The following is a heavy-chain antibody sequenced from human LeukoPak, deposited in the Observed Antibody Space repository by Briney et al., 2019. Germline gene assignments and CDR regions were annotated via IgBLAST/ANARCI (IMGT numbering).Heavy chain of an antibody. Sequence: ASVKVSCKASGYTFTSYGISWVRQAPGQGLEWMGWISAYNGNTNYAQKLQGRVTMTTDTSTSTAYMELRSLRSDDTAVYYCARDRIYEWELLRSRYYYYGMDVWGQGTTVTVSS. CDR1: GYTFTSYG. D-gene: IGHD1-26*01. CDR3: ARDRIYEWELLRSRYYYYGMDV. CDR2: ISAYNGNT. J-gene: IGHJ6*02. V-gene: IGHV1-18*01.